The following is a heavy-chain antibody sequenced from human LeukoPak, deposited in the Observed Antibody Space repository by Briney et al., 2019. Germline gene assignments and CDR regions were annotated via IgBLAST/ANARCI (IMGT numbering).Heavy chain of an antibody. V-gene: IGHV4-31*03. J-gene: IGHJ4*02. CDR3: ARARDIVVSSNIYYFDY. CDR2: IYYSGST. Sequence: SETLSLTCTVSGGSISSGGYYWNWIRQHPGKGLEWIGFIYYSGSTYHNPSLKSRVSISVDTSKKQFSLKLSSVTAADTAVYYCARARDIVVSSNIYYFDYWGQGTLVTVSS. CDR1: GGSISSGGYY. D-gene: IGHD2-2*01.